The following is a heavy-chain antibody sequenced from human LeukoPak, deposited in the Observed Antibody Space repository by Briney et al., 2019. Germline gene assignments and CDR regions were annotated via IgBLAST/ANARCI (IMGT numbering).Heavy chain of an antibody. J-gene: IGHJ2*01. V-gene: IGHV3-23*01. Sequence: GGSLRLSCAASGFTFSSYAMSWVRQAPGKGLEWVSAISGSGGSTYYADSVKGRLTISRDNSKNTLYLQMNSLRAEDTAVYYCAKDPQYYYDSSGSWYFDLWGRGTLVTVSS. CDR2: ISGSGGST. CDR1: GFTFSSYA. D-gene: IGHD3-22*01. CDR3: AKDPQYYYDSSGSWYFDL.